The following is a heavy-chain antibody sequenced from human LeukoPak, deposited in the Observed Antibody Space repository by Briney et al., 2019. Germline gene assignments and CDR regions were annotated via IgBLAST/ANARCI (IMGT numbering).Heavy chain of an antibody. CDR1: GYTFSSYY. CDR3: ARGRFGGGDY. CDR2: ISPIGGST. V-gene: IGHV1-46*01. D-gene: IGHD3-10*01. Sequence: GASVMVSCKASGYTFSSYYMHWVRQGPGQGLEWMGMISPIGGSTTYAQKFQGRVTMTRDTSTSTVSMDLTSLRSEDTAVYYCARGRFGGGDYWGQGTLVTV. J-gene: IGHJ4*02.